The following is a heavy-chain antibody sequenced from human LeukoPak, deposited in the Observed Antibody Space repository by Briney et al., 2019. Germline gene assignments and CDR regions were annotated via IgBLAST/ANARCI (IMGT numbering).Heavy chain of an antibody. D-gene: IGHD2-15*01. J-gene: IGHJ4*02. CDR2: IKSKIDGGTT. CDR3: TTIRGFCGGRSCLGY. V-gene: IGHV3-15*01. CDR1: GFTFSHAW. Sequence: GGSLRLSCAVSGFTFSHAWMSWVRQAPGKGLEWVGRIKSKIDGGTTDYGAPVKGRFTISRDDSKNTLYLQMNSLKSEDTAVYYCTTIRGFCGGRSCLGYWGQGTLVTVSS.